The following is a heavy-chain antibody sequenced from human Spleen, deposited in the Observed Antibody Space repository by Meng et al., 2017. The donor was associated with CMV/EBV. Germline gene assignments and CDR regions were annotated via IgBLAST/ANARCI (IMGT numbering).Heavy chain of an antibody. D-gene: IGHD3-3*01. CDR2: IIPILGIA. CDR3: ARDRGGAGYYDFWSGYYPRWFDP. Sequence: SVKVSCKASGYTFTAHYFHWVRQAPGQGLEWMGRIIPILGIANYAQKFQGRVTITADKSTSTAYMELSSLRSEDTAVYYCARDRGGAGYYDFWSGYYPRWFDPWGQGTLVTVSS. J-gene: IGHJ5*02. CDR1: GYTFTAHY. V-gene: IGHV1-69*04.